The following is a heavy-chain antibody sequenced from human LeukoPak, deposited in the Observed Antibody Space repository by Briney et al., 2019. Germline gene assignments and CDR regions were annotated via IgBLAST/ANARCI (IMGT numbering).Heavy chain of an antibody. D-gene: IGHD3-22*01. CDR1: GFTFSSYE. CDR2: IKSKTDGGTT. V-gene: IGHV3-15*01. J-gene: IGHJ4*02. CDR3: TTHYYDSSGYLEPADY. Sequence: KSGGSLRLSCAASGFTFSSYEMNWVRQAPGKGLEWVGRIKSKTDGGTTDYAAPVKGRFTISRDDSKNTLYLQMNSLKTEDTAVYYCTTHYYDSSGYLEPADYWGQGTLVTVSS.